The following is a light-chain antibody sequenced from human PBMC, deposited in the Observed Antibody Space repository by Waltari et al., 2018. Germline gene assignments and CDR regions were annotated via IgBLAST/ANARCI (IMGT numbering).Light chain of an antibody. CDR1: RSNIGAGYD. J-gene: IGLJ2*01. CDR2: VNS. Sequence: QSVLTQPPSVSGAPGQRVTISCTGSRSNIGAGYDVHWYQQLPGTAPNLLIYVNSNRPSGVPDRFSGSKSGTSASLAITGLQAEDEADYYCQSYDSSLSGGVFGGGTKLTVL. V-gene: IGLV1-40*01. CDR3: QSYDSSLSGGV.